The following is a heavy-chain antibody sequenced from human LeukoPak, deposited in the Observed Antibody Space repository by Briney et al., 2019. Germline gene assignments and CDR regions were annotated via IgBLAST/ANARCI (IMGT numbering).Heavy chain of an antibody. Sequence: GGSLRLSCAASGFTFDDYGMTWVRQAPGKGLEWVSGINWNGDTRGYADSVKGRFTISRDNAKNSLYLQMNSLRAEDTALYYCARGTGTLDYRGQGTLVTVSS. CDR1: GFTFDDYG. CDR3: ARGTGTLDY. J-gene: IGHJ4*02. D-gene: IGHD1-7*01. CDR2: INWNGDTR. V-gene: IGHV3-20*04.